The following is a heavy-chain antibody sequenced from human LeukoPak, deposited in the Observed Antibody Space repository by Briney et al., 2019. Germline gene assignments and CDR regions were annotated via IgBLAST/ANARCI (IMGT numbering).Heavy chain of an antibody. CDR2: IYYSGRT. J-gene: IGHJ4*02. CDR1: GGSFSSYS. V-gene: IGHV4-59*03. CDR3: AADYGSGSYRFDY. Sequence: PSETLSLTCTVSGGSFSSYSWSWIRQPPGKGLEWIGYIYYSGRTDYNPSLRSRVTISMDASKDQFSLRLSSVTAADTAIYYSAADYGSGSYRFDYWGQGTLVTVSS. D-gene: IGHD3-10*01.